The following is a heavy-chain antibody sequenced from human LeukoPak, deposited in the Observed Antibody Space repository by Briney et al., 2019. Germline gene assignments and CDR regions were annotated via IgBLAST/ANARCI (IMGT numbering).Heavy chain of an antibody. D-gene: IGHD3-10*01. V-gene: IGHV3-23*01. J-gene: IGHJ4*02. Sequence: PGGSLRLSCAASGFTFKHYGMSCVRQAPRKPLHPLPAICTSGDCTYCGDAVKGRFTISRDNSKNTVYLQMNSLRAEDTAVYYCAKDFGGAGSYYCPFDSWGQGTLVTVSS. CDR3: AKDFGGAGSYYCPFDS. CDR1: GFTFKHYG. CDR2: ICTSGDCT.